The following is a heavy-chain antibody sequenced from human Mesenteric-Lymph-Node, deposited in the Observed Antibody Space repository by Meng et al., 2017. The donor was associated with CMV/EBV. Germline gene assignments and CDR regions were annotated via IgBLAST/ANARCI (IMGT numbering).Heavy chain of an antibody. CDR2: IYYSGST. Sequence: SETLSLTCTVSGGSVSSGSYYWSWIRQPPGKGLEWIAYIYYSGSTDYNPSLKSRVTISVDTSKKQFSLKLSSVTAADTAVYYCARSDRSGYSLDHWGQGTLVTVSS. D-gene: IGHD3-22*01. CDR1: GGSVSSGSYY. J-gene: IGHJ4*02. CDR3: ARSDRSGYSLDH. V-gene: IGHV4-61*01.